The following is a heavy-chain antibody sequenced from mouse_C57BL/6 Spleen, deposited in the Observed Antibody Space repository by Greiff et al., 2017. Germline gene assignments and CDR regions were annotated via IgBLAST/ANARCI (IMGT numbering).Heavy chain of an antibody. Sequence: EVHLVQSGEGLVKPGGSLKLSCAASGFTFSSSAMSWVRQTPEQRLEWVAYISRGGDYINYAPTVQGRFTISRDNARNTPYLQMSSLTSEDTAMYYCTRETDGDYAMEYWGQGTSVTVAS. CDR3: TRETDGDYAMEY. V-gene: IGHV5-9-1*02. CDR2: ISRGGDYI. J-gene: IGHJ4*01. CDR1: GFTFSSSA.